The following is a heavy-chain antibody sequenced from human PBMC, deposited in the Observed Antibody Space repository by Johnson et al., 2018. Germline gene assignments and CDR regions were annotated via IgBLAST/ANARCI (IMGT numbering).Heavy chain of an antibody. J-gene: IGHJ3*02. CDR1: GFTFSSYD. V-gene: IGHV3-13*01. CDR2: IGIVGDT. CDR3: AKGRATYSYGYDAFDI. Sequence: VQLVQSGGGLVQPGGSLRLSCAASGFTFSSYDMHWVRQATAKGLEWVSTIGIVGDTYYPGSVKGRFTISRDNSKNTLYLQMNSLRAEDTAVYYCAKGRATYSYGYDAFDIWGQGTMVTVSS. D-gene: IGHD5-18*01.